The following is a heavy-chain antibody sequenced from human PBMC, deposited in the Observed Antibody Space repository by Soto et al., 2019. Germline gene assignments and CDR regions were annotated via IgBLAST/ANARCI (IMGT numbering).Heavy chain of an antibody. CDR1: GYTFTGYY. Sequence: VASVKVSCKASGYTFTGYYMHWVRQAPGQRLEWMGWINAGYGNTESSQKFQDRVTISRDTSASTAYMELTSLRSEDTAVYYCARDTGDGTFDFWGQGTLVTVSS. CDR2: INAGYGNT. V-gene: IGHV1-3*01. J-gene: IGHJ4*02. CDR3: ARDTGDGTFDF. D-gene: IGHD7-27*01.